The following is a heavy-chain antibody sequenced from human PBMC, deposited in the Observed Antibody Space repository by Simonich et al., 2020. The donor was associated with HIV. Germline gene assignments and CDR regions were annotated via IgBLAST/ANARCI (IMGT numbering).Heavy chain of an antibody. CDR2: INHRGTT. Sequence: QVQLPQWGAGLLKPSETLSLTCAVYGGSFSGSFWSWIRQPPGKGLEWIGEINHRGTTNYNTDLKSRVTISVDTSKNQFSLKLTSVTAADTAGYYCARRQWGYHSGWYGFDQWGQGTLVTVSS. D-gene: IGHD6-19*01. J-gene: IGHJ4*02. CDR3: ARRQWGYHSGWYGFDQ. CDR1: GGSFSGSF. V-gene: IGHV4-34*02.